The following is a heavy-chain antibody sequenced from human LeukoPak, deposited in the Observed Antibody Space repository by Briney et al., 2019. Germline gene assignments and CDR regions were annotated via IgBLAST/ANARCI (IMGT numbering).Heavy chain of an antibody. CDR3: AKGLVVPDY. CDR2: ISYDGSNK. CDR1: GFTFSSYG. Sequence: GGSLRLSCAASGFTFSSYGMHWVRQAPGKGLEWVAVISYDGSNKYYADSVKGRFTISRDNSKNTLYLQMNSLRAEDTAMYYCAKGLVVPDYWGQGTLVTVSS. J-gene: IGHJ4*02. V-gene: IGHV3-30*18. D-gene: IGHD2-15*01.